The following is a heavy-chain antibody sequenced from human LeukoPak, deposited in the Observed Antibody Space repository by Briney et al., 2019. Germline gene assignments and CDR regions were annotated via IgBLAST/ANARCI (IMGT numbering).Heavy chain of an antibody. Sequence: PGGSLRLSCAASGFTFSNYAMHWVRQAPGKGLEWVAVVFFDGTIQYYADAVKGRFTISRDNAKNSLYLQMNSLRAEDTAVYYCARESEIRFLEWLFVFDYWGQGTLVTVSS. J-gene: IGHJ4*02. D-gene: IGHD3-3*01. CDR3: ARESEIRFLEWLFVFDY. V-gene: IGHV3-30*04. CDR1: GFTFSNYA. CDR2: VFFDGTIQ.